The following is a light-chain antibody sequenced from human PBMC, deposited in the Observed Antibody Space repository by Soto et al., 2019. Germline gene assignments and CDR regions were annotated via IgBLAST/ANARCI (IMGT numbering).Light chain of an antibody. Sequence: ETVLTQSPATLSVSPGERVTLSCRAGQNVYSNLAWYQHKPGQAPRLLVYDASSRATGIPARFSGSGSGTDFTLTISSLEPEDFAFYYCLQRSNWPPLLSFGGGTKVDIK. J-gene: IGKJ4*01. CDR2: DAS. CDR3: LQRSNWPPLLS. V-gene: IGKV3-11*01. CDR1: QNVYSN.